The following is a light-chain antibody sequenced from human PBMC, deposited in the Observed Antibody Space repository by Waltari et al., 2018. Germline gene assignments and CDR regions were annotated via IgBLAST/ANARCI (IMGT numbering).Light chain of an antibody. V-gene: IGKV1-9*01. CDR1: QGITTY. J-gene: IGKJ4*01. CDR2: GAS. Sequence: DIQLTQSPSFLSASVGDRVTISCRASQGITTYLAWYQQKPGKAPKLLIYGASTLQSGVPSRFSGSGSGTEFTLTISILQPEDFATYYCQQVASYPRTFGGGTKVEIK. CDR3: QQVASYPRT.